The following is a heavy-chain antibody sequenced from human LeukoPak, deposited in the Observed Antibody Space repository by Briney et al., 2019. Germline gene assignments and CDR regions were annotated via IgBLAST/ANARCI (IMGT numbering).Heavy chain of an antibody. CDR1: GGSFSDYY. V-gene: IGHV4-34*01. CDR3: ARDYHLAVGRLVQFDN. CDR2: MNHRGST. Sequence: SETLSLTCDVYGGSFSDYYWSWIRQPPGKGLEWIGEMNHRGSTDYNPSLKSRVTISVDTSKNQFSLRLSSVTAADTAVYYCARDYHLAVGRLVQFDNWGQGTLVTVSS. J-gene: IGHJ4*02. D-gene: IGHD3-3*02.